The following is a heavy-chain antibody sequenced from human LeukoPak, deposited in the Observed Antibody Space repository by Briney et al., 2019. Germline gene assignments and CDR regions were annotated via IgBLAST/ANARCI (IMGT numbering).Heavy chain of an antibody. Sequence: GGSLRLSCTASGFTFGDYAMSWFRQAPGKGLEWVGFIRSKAYGGTTEYAASVKGRFTISRDDSKSIAYLQMNSLKTEDTAVYYCTRGHQVRMITFGGVIGGSSMGVFDYWGQGTLVTVSS. CDR1: GFTFGDYA. CDR2: IRSKAYGGTT. CDR3: TRGHQVRMITFGGVIGGSSMGVFDY. D-gene: IGHD3-16*02. J-gene: IGHJ4*02. V-gene: IGHV3-49*03.